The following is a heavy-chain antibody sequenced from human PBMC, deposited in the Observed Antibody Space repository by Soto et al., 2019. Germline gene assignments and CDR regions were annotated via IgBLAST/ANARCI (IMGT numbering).Heavy chain of an antibody. V-gene: IGHV3-30-3*01. D-gene: IGHD6-19*01. CDR3: ARGGIAVAAPALDH. J-gene: IGHJ4*02. CDR2: ISYDGSNK. CDR1: GFTVSSYA. Sequence: PGGSLRLSCAASGFTVSSYAMHWVRQAPGKGLEWVAVISYDGSNKYYADSVKGRFTISRDNSKNTLYLQMNSLRAEDTAVYYCARGGIAVAAPALDHWGQGTLVTVSS.